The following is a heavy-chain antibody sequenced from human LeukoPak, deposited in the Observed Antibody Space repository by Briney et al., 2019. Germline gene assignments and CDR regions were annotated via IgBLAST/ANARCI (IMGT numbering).Heavy chain of an antibody. CDR1: GGSISSRSYY. CDR2: ISDSGST. Sequence: PSETLSLTCTVSGGSISSRSYYWGWIRQPPGKGLEWIGKISDSGSTYYSPSLRSRVTISIDMSKNQFSLKLSSVTATDTAVYYCARVIDYYDSSGYYWSTVWFDPWGQGTLVTVSS. D-gene: IGHD3-22*01. CDR3: ARVIDYYDSSGYYWSTVWFDP. V-gene: IGHV4-39*01. J-gene: IGHJ5*02.